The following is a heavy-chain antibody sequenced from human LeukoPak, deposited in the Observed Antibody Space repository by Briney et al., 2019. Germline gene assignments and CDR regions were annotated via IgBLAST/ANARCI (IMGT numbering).Heavy chain of an antibody. J-gene: IGHJ4*02. D-gene: IGHD1-26*01. CDR2: IYYSGST. CDR3: ASTRPWGDSGSYYYFDY. CDR1: GGSISSYY. Sequence: SETLSLTCTVSGGSISSYYWSWIRQPPGKGLEWIGYIYYSGSTNYNPSLKSRVTISVDTSKNQFSLKLSSVTAADTAVYYCASTRPWGDSGSYYYFDYWGQGTLVTVSS. V-gene: IGHV4-59*08.